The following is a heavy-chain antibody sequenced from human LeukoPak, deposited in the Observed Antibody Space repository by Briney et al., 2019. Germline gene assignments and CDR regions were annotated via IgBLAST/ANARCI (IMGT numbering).Heavy chain of an antibody. D-gene: IGHD6-19*01. CDR2: IYYSGST. V-gene: IGHV4-59*01. J-gene: IGHJ5*02. CDR1: GGSISTYS. CDR3: ARDHSSGWPHMFDP. Sequence: SETLSLTCTVSGGSISTYSWTWIRQPPGKGLEWIGNIYYSGSTNYNPSLKSRVTISIDTSKNQFSLKVSSVTVADTAVYYCARDHSSGWPHMFDPWGQGTLVTVPS.